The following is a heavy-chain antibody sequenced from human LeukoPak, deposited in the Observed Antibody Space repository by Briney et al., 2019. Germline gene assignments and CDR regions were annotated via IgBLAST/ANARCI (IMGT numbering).Heavy chain of an antibody. V-gene: IGHV3-21*01. J-gene: IGHJ4*02. CDR2: ISSSSSYI. D-gene: IGHD6-19*01. Sequence: GGSLSLSCAASGFTFSSYSMNWVRQAPGKGLEWVSSISSSSSYIYYADSVKGRFTISRDNAKNSLYLQMNSLRAEDTAVYYCAKDSIAVAGTDYWGQGTLVTVSS. CDR1: GFTFSSYS. CDR3: AKDSIAVAGTDY.